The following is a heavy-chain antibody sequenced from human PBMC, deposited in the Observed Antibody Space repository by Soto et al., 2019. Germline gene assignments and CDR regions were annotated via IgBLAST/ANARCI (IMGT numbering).Heavy chain of an antibody. V-gene: IGHV3-48*01. CDR2: ISSSSSTI. J-gene: IGHJ4*02. Sequence: EVQLVASGGGLVQPGGSLRLSCAASGFTFSSYSMNWVRQAPGQGLEWVSYISSSSSTIYYADSVKGRFTISRANAKNSLHLQMNSPSAEATAVYYWARASISWNGALRFDYWGQGTLVTVSS. CDR1: GFTFSSYS. CDR3: ARASISWNGALRFDY. D-gene: IGHD6-13*01.